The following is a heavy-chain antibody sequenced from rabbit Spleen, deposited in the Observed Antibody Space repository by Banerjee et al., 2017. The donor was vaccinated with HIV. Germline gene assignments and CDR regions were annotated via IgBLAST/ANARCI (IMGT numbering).Heavy chain of an antibody. CDR2: IYPGSSGTT. D-gene: IGHD1-1*01. V-gene: IGHV1S45*01. J-gene: IGHJ6*01. Sequence: EQLEESGGGLVKPEGSLTLTCTASGFSFSSTYYMCWVRQPPGKGLEWIGCIYPGSSGTTYYASWAKGRFTISKTSSTTVTLQMTSLTAADTATYFCARDTATSFSSYGMDLWGQGTLVTVS. CDR3: ARDTATSFSSYGMDL. CDR1: GFSFSSTYY.